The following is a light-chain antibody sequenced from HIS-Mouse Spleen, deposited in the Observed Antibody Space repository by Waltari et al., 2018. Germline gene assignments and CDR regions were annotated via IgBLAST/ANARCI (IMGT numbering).Light chain of an antibody. CDR1: QSVSSY. J-gene: IGKJ1*01. CDR3: QQRSNWPPWT. CDR2: DAS. Sequence: EIVLTQPPATPSLSPGERATLPCRASQSVSSYLAWYQQKPGQAPRLLIYDASNRATGIPARFSGSGSGTDFTLTISSLEPEDFAVYYCQQRSNWPPWTFGQGTKVEIK. V-gene: IGKV3-11*01.